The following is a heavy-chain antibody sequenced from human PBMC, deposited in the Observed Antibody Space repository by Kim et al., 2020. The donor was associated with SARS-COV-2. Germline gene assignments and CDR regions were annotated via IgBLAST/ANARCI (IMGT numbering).Heavy chain of an antibody. J-gene: IGHJ4*02. CDR3: LRVSPGDDGFHLFDF. D-gene: IGHD2-21*01. V-gene: IGHV3-73*01. CDR2: VHTTAKEYAT. CDR1: GFRFSGSE. Sequence: GGSLRLSCAASGFRFSGSEMHWVRQASGKGLEWVGAVHTTAKEYATEYAPSVKGRFTVYRDDSMNTAYLQMNSLKTEDTAVYYCLRVSPGDDGFHLFDFWGQGTLVTVSS.